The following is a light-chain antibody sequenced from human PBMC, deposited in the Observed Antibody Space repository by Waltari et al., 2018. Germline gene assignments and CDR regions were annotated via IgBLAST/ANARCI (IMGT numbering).Light chain of an antibody. V-gene: IGLV1-40*01. Sequence: QPVLTQPPSVSWAPGQRVTISCTGSSSNTGAGYAVHWYQQLPGTAPKLLIYGNTNRPSGVPDRFSGSKSGTSASLAITGLQAEDEADYYCQCYDSSLSGSVFGGGTKLTVL. J-gene: IGLJ3*02. CDR2: GNT. CDR3: QCYDSSLSGSV. CDR1: SSNTGAGYA.